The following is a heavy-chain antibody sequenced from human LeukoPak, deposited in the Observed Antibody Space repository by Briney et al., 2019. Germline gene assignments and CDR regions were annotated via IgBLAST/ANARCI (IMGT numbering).Heavy chain of an antibody. J-gene: IGHJ5*02. Sequence: SETLSLTCTVSGGSISSSSYYWGWIRQPPGKGLEWIGYIYYSGSTNYNPSLKSRVTISVDTSKNQFSLKLSSVTAADTAVYYCARASDYYDSSGYGWFDPWGQGTLVTVSS. V-gene: IGHV4-61*05. CDR2: IYYSGST. D-gene: IGHD3-22*01. CDR3: ARASDYYDSSGYGWFDP. CDR1: GGSISSSSYY.